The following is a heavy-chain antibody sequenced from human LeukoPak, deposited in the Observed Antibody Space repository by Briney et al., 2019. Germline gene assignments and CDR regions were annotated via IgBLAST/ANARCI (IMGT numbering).Heavy chain of an antibody. D-gene: IGHD5-18*01. J-gene: IGHJ6*02. CDR3: ARVQDVDTAMVGDYYGMDV. Sequence: PGVSLRLSCAASGLTFSSYSMNWVRQAPGKGLEWVSYISSSSSTIYYADSVKGRFTISRDNAKNSLYLQMNSLRAEDTAVYYCARVQDVDTAMVGDYYGMDVWGQGTTVTVSS. CDR1: GLTFSSYS. V-gene: IGHV3-48*01. CDR2: ISSSSSTI.